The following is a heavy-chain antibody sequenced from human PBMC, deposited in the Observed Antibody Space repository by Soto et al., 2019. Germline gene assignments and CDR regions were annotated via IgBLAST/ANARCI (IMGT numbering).Heavy chain of an antibody. CDR2: ISSSSSYT. D-gene: IGHD6-6*01. V-gene: IGHV3-11*06. CDR3: ARDRIAARPMDF. CDR1: GFTFSDYY. J-gene: IGHJ4*02. Sequence: VQLLESGGGLVQPGGSLRLSCAASGFTFSDYYMSWIRQAPGKGLEWVSYISSSSSYTNYADSVKGRFTISRDNAKNSLYLQMNSLRAEDTAVYYCARDRIAARPMDFWGQGTLVTVSS.